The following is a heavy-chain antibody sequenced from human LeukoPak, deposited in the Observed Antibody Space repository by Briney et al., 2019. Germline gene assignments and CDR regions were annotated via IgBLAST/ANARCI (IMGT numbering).Heavy chain of an antibody. D-gene: IGHD1-26*01. CDR1: GFTFSRYR. V-gene: IGHV3-21*01. CDR3: ARDLMGAPDH. CDR2: ISSSSSYI. Sequence: PRGSLRLSCAASGFTFSRYRMNWVCQAPGKGLEWVSAISSSSSYIYYADSVKGRFTISRDNAKNSLYVQMNGLRAEDTAVYYCARDLMGAPDHWGQGPLVTVSS. J-gene: IGHJ5*02.